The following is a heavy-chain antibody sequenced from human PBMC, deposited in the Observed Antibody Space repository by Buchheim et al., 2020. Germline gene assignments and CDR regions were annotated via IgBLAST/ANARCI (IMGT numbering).Heavy chain of an antibody. CDR1: GFTFSSYA. V-gene: IGHV3-30-3*01. Sequence: QVQLVESGGGVVQPGRFLRLSCAASGFTFSSYAMHWVRQAPGKGLEWVAVISYDGSNKYYADSVKGRFTISRNNSKNTLYLQMNSLRAEDTAVYYCARNRGGPGYSSGWLDYWGQGTL. CDR3: ARNRGGPGYSSGWLDY. CDR2: ISYDGSNK. J-gene: IGHJ4*02. D-gene: IGHD6-19*01.